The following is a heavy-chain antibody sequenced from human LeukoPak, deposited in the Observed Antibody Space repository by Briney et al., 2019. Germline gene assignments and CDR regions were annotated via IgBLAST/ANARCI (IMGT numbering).Heavy chain of an antibody. D-gene: IGHD6-13*01. CDR2: IYTSGST. V-gene: IGHV4-61*02. Sequence: SQTLSLTCTVSGGSISSGSYYWSWIRQPAGKGLEWIGRIYTSGSTNYNPSLKSRVTISVDTSKNQFSLKLSSVTAADTAVYYCARSVSTSSSWYDYWGQGTLVTVSS. CDR1: GGSISSGSYY. J-gene: IGHJ4*02. CDR3: ARSVSTSSSWYDY.